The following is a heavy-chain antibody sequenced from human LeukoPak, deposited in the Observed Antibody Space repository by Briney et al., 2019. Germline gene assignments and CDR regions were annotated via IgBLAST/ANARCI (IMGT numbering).Heavy chain of an antibody. CDR1: GFTFSSYG. CDR2: IRYDGSNK. Sequence: GGSLRLSCAASGFTFSSYGMHWVRQAPGKGLEWVAFIRYDGSNKYYADSVKGRFTISRDNSKNTLYLQMNSLRAEDTAVYYCAKDRVYDYVWGSHPIDFDYGGQGTLVTVSS. CDR3: AKDRVYDYVWGSHPIDFDY. J-gene: IGHJ4*02. V-gene: IGHV3-30*02. D-gene: IGHD3-16*02.